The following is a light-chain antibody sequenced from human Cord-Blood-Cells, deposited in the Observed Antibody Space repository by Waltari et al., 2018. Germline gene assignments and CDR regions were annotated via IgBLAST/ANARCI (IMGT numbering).Light chain of an antibody. CDR2: CSC. Sequence: QSVLTQPPSVSGAPGQRVTISCTGSSSNIGAGYDVHWYQQLPGTAPKLLIYCSCKRPAGVPDRFSGSKSGTSASRAITGLQAEDEADYYCQSYDSSLSALYVFGTGTKVTVL. J-gene: IGLJ1*01. CDR1: SSNIGAGYD. CDR3: QSYDSSLSALYV. V-gene: IGLV1-40*01.